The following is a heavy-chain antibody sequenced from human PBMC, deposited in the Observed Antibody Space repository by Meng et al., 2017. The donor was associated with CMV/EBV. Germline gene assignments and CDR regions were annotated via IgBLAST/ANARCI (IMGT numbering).Heavy chain of an antibody. CDR1: GYTFTSYG. CDR3: ARHTRFGVVISGVDY. D-gene: IGHD3-3*01. J-gene: IGHJ4*02. V-gene: IGHV1-18*01. CDR2: ISAYNGNT. Sequence: ASVKVSCKASGYTFTSYGISWVRQAPGQGLEWMGWISAYNGNTNYAQKLQGRVTMTTDTSTSTAYMELRSLRSDDTAVYYCARHTRFGVVISGVDYWGQGTLVTVSS.